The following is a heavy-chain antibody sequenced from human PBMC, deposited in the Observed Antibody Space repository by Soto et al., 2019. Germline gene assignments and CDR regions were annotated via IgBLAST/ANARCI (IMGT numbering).Heavy chain of an antibody. V-gene: IGHV1-69*01. CDR1: GGTFSNYP. Sequence: QVQLVQSGAEVKKPGSSVQVSCKASGGTFSNYPVSWVRQAPGQGLEWMGGIIPIFGTANYAQKFQGRVTITADESTSTAYMELSSLRSEDTAVYYCARFYCSSTSCSNWFDPWGQGTLVTVSS. CDR3: ARFYCSSTSCSNWFDP. CDR2: IIPIFGTA. J-gene: IGHJ5*02. D-gene: IGHD2-2*01.